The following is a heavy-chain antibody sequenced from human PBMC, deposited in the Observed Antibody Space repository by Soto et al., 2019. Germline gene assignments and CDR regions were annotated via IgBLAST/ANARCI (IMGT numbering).Heavy chain of an antibody. CDR2: ISYDGSNT. V-gene: IGHV3-30-3*01. Sequence: QVQLVESGGGVVQPGRSLRLSCAASGFTFSSYAMHWVRQAPGKGLEWVAVISYDGSNTYYADSVKGRFTISRDNSKNTLYLQMNSLRAEDTAVYYGARDQLPYCSSTSCLYYYYGMDVWGQGTTVTVSS. CDR1: GFTFSSYA. J-gene: IGHJ6*02. CDR3: ARDQLPYCSSTSCLYYYYGMDV. D-gene: IGHD2-2*01.